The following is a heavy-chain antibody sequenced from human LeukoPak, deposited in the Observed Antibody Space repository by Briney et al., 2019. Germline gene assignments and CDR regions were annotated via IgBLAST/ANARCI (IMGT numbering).Heavy chain of an antibody. CDR3: SRDGAEGDDSAFDI. J-gene: IGHJ3*02. D-gene: IGHD3-22*01. Sequence: GGSLRLSCVASGFTFSDYILDWVRQAPGKGLEWVGRIRRKRNSYTTEYAASVKGRFSISRDDLKKTLYLHMNSLQTEDTAVYHCSRDGAEGDDSAFDIWGPGTMVTVSS. CDR2: IRRKRNSYTT. CDR1: GFTFSDYI. V-gene: IGHV3-72*01.